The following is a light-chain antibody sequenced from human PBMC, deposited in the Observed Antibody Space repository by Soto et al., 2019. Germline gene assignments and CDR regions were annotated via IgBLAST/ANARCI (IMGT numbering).Light chain of an antibody. CDR1: QSIKGN. Sequence: EIVLTQFPATLYFSPGETPTLSCRASQSIKGNIIWYQQKPGQAPRRLIYGASTRSTVTPARFSGSGSGTKVTLTISSLQSEDFAVYYWQQGSDWPPWTFGQGTKIEI. V-gene: IGKV3D-15*01. CDR2: GAS. CDR3: QQGSDWPPWT. J-gene: IGKJ1*01.